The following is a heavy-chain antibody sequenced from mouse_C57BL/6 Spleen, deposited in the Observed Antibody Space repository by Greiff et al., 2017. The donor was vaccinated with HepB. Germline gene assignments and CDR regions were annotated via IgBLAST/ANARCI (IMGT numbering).Heavy chain of an antibody. D-gene: IGHD1-1*01. CDR1: GYSFTGYY. J-gene: IGHJ2*01. V-gene: IGHV1-42*01. Sequence: EVQLVESGPELVKPGASVKISCKASGYSFTGYYMNWVKQSPEKSLEWIGEINPSTGGTTYNQKFKAKATLTVDKSSSTAYMQLKSLTSEDSAVYYCARSTTVEPDYWGQGTTLTVSS. CDR2: INPSTGGT. CDR3: ARSTTVEPDY.